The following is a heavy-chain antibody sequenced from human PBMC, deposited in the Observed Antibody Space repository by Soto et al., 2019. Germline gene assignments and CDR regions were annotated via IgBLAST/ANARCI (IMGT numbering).Heavy chain of an antibody. V-gene: IGHV3-9*01. CDR3: AKDMGRGRDGYNPVGY. CDR1: GFTFDDNA. CDR2: ISWNSGSI. D-gene: IGHD5-12*01. Sequence: EVQLVESGGGLVQPGRSLRLSCAASGFTFDDNAMHWVRQAPGKGLEWVSGISWNSGSIGYADSVKGRFTISRDNAKNSLYLQMNSLRAEDTALYYCAKDMGRGRDGYNPVGYWGQGTLVTVSS. J-gene: IGHJ4*02.